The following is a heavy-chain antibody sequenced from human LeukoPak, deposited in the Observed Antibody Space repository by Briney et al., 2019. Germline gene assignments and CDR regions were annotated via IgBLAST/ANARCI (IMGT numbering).Heavy chain of an antibody. Sequence: RGSLRLSCAASGFTFSSYAMSWVRQAPGKGLEWVSVISVSSGTTYYADSVKGRFTISRDNSKSTLYLQMNSLRAEDTATYYCAKERLVSHTAGFDSWGQGTLVTVSS. J-gene: IGHJ4*02. CDR2: ISVSSGTT. CDR1: GFTFSSYA. D-gene: IGHD2-8*02. V-gene: IGHV3-23*01. CDR3: AKERLVSHTAGFDS.